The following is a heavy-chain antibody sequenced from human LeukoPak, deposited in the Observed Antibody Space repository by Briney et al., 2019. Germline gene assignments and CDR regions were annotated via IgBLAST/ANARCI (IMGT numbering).Heavy chain of an antibody. CDR1: GFTFSSYW. V-gene: IGHV3-7*01. CDR2: IKQDGSEK. Sequence: PGGSLRLSCAASGFTFSSYWMSWVRQAPGKGLEWVANIKQDGSEKYYADSVKGRFTISRDNAKNSLYLQMNSLRAEDTAVYYCASAVGGGYYYYYYMDVWGKGTTVTVSS. J-gene: IGHJ6*03. CDR3: ASAVGGGYYYYYYMDV. D-gene: IGHD1-26*01.